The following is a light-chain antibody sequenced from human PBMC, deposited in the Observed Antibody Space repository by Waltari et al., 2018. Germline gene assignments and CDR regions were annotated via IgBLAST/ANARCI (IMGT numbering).Light chain of an antibody. CDR2: EVS. Sequence: SALPQPASVCGSPGQPITISCTGTSSDVGGSNLVSWYQQPPGKAPKLLIYEVSKRPSGVSNRVSGSKSGNTASLTISGLQAEDEADYYCCSYAGSSTFVFGGGTKLTVL. J-gene: IGLJ2*01. CDR1: SSDVGGSNL. V-gene: IGLV2-23*02. CDR3: CSYAGSSTFV.